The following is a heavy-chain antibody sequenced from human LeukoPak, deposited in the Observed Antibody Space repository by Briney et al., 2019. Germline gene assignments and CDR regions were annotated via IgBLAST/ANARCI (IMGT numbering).Heavy chain of an antibody. Sequence: GGSLRLSCAASGLSFSTYDMTWVRQAPGKGLEWVSSISSSSSYIYYADSVKGRFTISRDNAKNSLYLQMNSLRAEGTAVYYCAREGVLYYDFWSGHNWFDPWGQGTLVTVSS. CDR1: GLSFSTYD. V-gene: IGHV3-21*01. CDR3: AREGVLYYDFWSGHNWFDP. CDR2: ISSSSSYI. D-gene: IGHD3-3*01. J-gene: IGHJ5*02.